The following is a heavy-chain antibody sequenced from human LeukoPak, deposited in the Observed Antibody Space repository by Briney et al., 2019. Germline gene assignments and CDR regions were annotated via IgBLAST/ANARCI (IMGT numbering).Heavy chain of an antibody. Sequence: GESLKISCKGSGYSFTSYWIGWVRQMPGKGLEWTGIIYPGDSDTRYSPSFQGQVTISADKSISTAYLQWSSLKASDTAMYYCARLHGYGDQYPYYYYMDVWGKGTTVTVSS. D-gene: IGHD4-17*01. J-gene: IGHJ6*03. V-gene: IGHV5-51*01. CDR2: IYPGDSDT. CDR3: ARLHGYGDQYPYYYYMDV. CDR1: GYSFTSYW.